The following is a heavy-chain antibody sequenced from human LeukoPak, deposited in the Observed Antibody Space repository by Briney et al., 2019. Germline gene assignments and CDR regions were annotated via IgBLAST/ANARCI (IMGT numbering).Heavy chain of an antibody. V-gene: IGHV3-23*01. J-gene: IGHJ4*02. CDR2: ISISGDST. CDR1: GFTFSSFG. Sequence: GGSLRLSCAASGFTFSSFGMTWVRQAPGKGLEWVSTISISGDSTFYADSVKGRFTISRDNSKNTLYLQMNSLRAEDTAVYYCAKDRGIISDYWGQGTLVTVSS. D-gene: IGHD3-10*01. CDR3: AKDRGIISDY.